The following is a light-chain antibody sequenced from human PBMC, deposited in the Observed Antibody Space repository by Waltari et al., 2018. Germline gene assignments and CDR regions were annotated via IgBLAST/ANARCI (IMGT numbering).Light chain of an antibody. Sequence: QSALTQPASVSGSLGQSITISCTGTSRDVGGYPYVSWYQQHPGEAPKLMIYDVNKRPSGVSNRFSGSKSGNTASLTISGLQAEDEADYYCTSYTSSGTVIFGGGTELTVL. V-gene: IGLV2-14*03. CDR2: DVN. J-gene: IGLJ2*01. CDR1: SRDVGGYPY. CDR3: TSYTSSGTVI.